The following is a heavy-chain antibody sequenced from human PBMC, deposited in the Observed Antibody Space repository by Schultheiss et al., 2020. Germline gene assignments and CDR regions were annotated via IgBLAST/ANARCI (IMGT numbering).Heavy chain of an antibody. V-gene: IGHV4-34*01. D-gene: IGHD6-19*01. J-gene: IGHJ6*02. CDR3: ATVRSSGWPGYYGLDV. Sequence: SETLSLTCAVYGGSFSGYYWSWIRQPPGKGLEWIGEINHSGSTNYNPSLKSRVTISVDTSKNQFSLKLTSVTAADTAVYFCATVRSSGWPGYYGLDVWGQGTTVTVSS. CDR1: GGSFSGYY. CDR2: INHSGST.